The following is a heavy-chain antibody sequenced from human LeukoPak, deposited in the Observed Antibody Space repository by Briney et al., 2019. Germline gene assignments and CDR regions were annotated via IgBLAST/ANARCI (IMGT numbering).Heavy chain of an antibody. CDR2: ISGSGGDT. D-gene: IGHD5-24*01. CDR3: AKDLQYSYYYYGMDV. J-gene: IGHJ6*02. Sequence: PGGSLRLSCVASGFTASSYAMSWVRQAPGKGLEWVSGISGSGGDTYYADSVKGRFTISRDNSKNTLYLQMNSLRADDTAVYFCAKDLQYSYYYYGMDVWGQGTTVTASS. CDR1: GFTASSYA. V-gene: IGHV3-23*01.